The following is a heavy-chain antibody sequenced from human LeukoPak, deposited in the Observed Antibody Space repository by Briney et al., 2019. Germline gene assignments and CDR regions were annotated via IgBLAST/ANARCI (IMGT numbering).Heavy chain of an antibody. CDR1: GFTLSHYY. V-gene: IGHV3-7*01. CDR2: ISNDGTDK. J-gene: IGHJ4*02. Sequence: GGSLRLSCAASGFTLSHYYMSWVRQAPGKGLEWVAKISNDGTDKYYVDPVKGRFTISRDNAKNSLSLQMDSLRVEDTAVYHCARDGLSVVYDYWGQGTLVTVSS. D-gene: IGHD4-23*01. CDR3: ARDGLSVVYDY.